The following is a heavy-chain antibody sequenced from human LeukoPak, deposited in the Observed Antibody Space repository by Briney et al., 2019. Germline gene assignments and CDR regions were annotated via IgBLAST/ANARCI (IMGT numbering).Heavy chain of an antibody. CDR2: IRSKANSYAA. V-gene: IGHV3-73*01. D-gene: IGHD1-26*01. Sequence: GGSLRLSCAASGFTFSGSAMHWVRQASGKGLEWVGRIRSKANSYAAAYAASVKGRFTISRDDSKNTAYLQMNSLKTEDTAVYYCTRLVSGTYYDYWGQGTLVTVSS. J-gene: IGHJ4*02. CDR1: GFTFSGSA. CDR3: TRLVSGTYYDY.